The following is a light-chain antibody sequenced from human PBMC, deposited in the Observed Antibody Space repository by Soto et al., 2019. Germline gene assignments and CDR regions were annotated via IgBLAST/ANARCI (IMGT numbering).Light chain of an antibody. CDR1: SSDVGGYNY. CDR2: EVS. J-gene: IGLJ1*01. Sequence: QSALTQPASASGSPGQSITISCTGTSSDVGGYNYVSWYQQHPGKAPKLIIYEVSNRPSGVSNRFSGSKSDNTASLTISGLQAEDEADYYCISYTSSNTYVFGTGTKLTVL. V-gene: IGLV2-14*01. CDR3: ISYTSSNTYV.